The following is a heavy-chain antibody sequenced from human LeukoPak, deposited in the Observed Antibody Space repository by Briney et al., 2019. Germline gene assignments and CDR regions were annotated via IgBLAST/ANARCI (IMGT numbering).Heavy chain of an antibody. J-gene: IGHJ1*01. Sequence: ASVKVSCKASGYTFTSYAMNWVRQAPGQGLEWMGWINTNTGNPTYAQGFTGRFVFSLDTSVSTTYLQISSLKAEDTAVYYCARDHFAAGTGYFQHWGQGTLVTVSS. V-gene: IGHV7-4-1*02. CDR2: INTNTGNP. CDR3: ARDHFAAGTGYFQH. CDR1: GYTFTSYA. D-gene: IGHD6-13*01.